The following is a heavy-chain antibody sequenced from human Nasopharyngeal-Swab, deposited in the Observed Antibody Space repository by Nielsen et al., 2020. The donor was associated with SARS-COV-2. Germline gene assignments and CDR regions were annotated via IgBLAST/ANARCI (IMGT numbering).Heavy chain of an antibody. J-gene: IGHJ4*02. CDR3: ARDIWGGYDGAFDY. D-gene: IGHD5-12*01. CDR1: GFTFSSYG. CDR2: ISYDGSNK. Sequence: GGSLRLSCAASGFTFSSYGMHWVRQAPGKGLEWVAVISYDGSNKYYADSVKGRFTISRDNSKNTLYLQMNSLRAEDTAVYYCARDIWGGYDGAFDYWGQGTLVTVSS. V-gene: IGHV3-30*03.